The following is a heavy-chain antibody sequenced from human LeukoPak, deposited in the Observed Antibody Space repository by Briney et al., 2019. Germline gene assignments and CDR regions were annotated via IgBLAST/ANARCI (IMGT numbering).Heavy chain of an antibody. CDR3: AKAQGYYDA. CDR2: IYGSDDKT. CDR1: GFTFSNYA. D-gene: IGHD2-15*01. J-gene: IGHJ5*02. V-gene: IGHV3-23*01. Sequence: GGSLRLSCVASGFTFSNYAMSWVRQAPGKGLELVSGIYGSDDKTVYGDAVKGRFTISRDNSKNTLYLQMNSLRADNTAVYYCAKAQGYYDAWGQGALVTVSS.